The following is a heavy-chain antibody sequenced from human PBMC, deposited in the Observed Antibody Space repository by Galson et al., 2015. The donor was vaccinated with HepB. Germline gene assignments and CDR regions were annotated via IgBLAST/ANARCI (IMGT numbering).Heavy chain of an antibody. CDR1: GFTFNTYA. CDR3: SKLHSAGTNVDY. CDR2: ISGNGVDT. J-gene: IGHJ4*02. V-gene: IGHV3-23*01. D-gene: IGHD2-15*01. Sequence: SLRLSCAASGFTFNTYAMNWVRRAPGKGLEWVSTISGNGVDTYYADSVRGRFTISRDNSKNTLYLQMNNLKAEDTAVYYCSKLHSAGTNVDYWGQGTRVTVSS.